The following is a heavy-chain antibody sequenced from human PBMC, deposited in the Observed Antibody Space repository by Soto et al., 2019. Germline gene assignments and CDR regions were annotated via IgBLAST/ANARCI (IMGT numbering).Heavy chain of an antibody. CDR3: ARTRIAARDHYFDY. J-gene: IGHJ4*02. V-gene: IGHV4-39*01. CDR2: IYYSGST. D-gene: IGHD6-6*01. Sequence: SETLSLTCTVSGGSISSSSYYWGWIRQPPGKGLEWIGSIYYSGSTYYNPSLKSRVTISVDTSKNQFSLKLSSVTAADTAVYYCARTRIAARDHYFDYWGQGTLVTVSS. CDR1: GGSISSSSYY.